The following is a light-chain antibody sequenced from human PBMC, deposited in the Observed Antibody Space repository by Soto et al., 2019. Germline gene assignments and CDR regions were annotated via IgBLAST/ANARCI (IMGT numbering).Light chain of an antibody. Sequence: DIQMTQSPFSLSASVGDRVTITFHASHDMTNSLNWYQQKLGKVPKLLIFDAPNLDAGGPSRLSGSGSGTYFTFTIHSLQPEDVAPYYCQQYDHLSLTFGGGTKVDIK. CDR1: HDMTNS. CDR2: DAP. V-gene: IGKV1-33*01. CDR3: QQYDHLSLT. J-gene: IGKJ4*01.